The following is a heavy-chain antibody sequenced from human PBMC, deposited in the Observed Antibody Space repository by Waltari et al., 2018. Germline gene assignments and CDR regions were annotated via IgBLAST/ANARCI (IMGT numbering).Heavy chain of an antibody. D-gene: IGHD6-13*01. Sequence: QVQLVQSGAEVKKPGSSVKVSCKASGGTFSSYAISWVRQAPGQGLEWMGGIIPILGIANDARKFQGRVTITADESTSTAYMELSSLRSEDTAVYYCARDEALAAAGTSFDYWGQGTLVTVSS. CDR1: GGTFSSYA. J-gene: IGHJ4*02. V-gene: IGHV1-69*04. CDR3: ARDEALAAAGTSFDY. CDR2: IIPILGIA.